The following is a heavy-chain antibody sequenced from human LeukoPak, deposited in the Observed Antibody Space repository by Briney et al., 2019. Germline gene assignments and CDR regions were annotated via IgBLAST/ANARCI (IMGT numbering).Heavy chain of an antibody. J-gene: IGHJ6*02. CDR3: ARGLRYCSSTSCYSVRDYYYYGMDV. V-gene: IGHV4-34*01. D-gene: IGHD2-2*01. CDR2: INHSGST. CDR1: GGSFSGYY. Sequence: SETLSLTCAVYGGSFSGYYWSWIRQPPGKGLEWIGEINHSGSTNYNPSLKSRVTISVDTSKNQFSLKLSSVTAADTAVYYCARGLRYCSSTSCYSVRDYYYYGMDVWGQGTTVTVSS.